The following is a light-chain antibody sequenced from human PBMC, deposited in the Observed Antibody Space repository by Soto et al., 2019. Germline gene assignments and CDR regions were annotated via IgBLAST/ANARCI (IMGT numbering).Light chain of an antibody. CDR1: QGISNY. V-gene: IGKV1-27*01. CDR2: AAS. CDR3: QQYNSATPGLT. Sequence: DIQMTQSPSSLSASVGDRVTITCRASQGISNYLAWYQQKPGKVPKLLIYAASTLQSGVPSRFSGSGSGTDFTLTISSLQPEDVATYYCQQYNSATPGLTFGPGTKVDIK. J-gene: IGKJ3*01.